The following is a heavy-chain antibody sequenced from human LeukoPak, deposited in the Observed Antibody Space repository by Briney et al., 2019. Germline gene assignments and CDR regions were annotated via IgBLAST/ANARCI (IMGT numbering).Heavy chain of an antibody. V-gene: IGHV3-23*01. D-gene: IGHD5-24*01. Sequence: PGGSLRLSCAASGFTLSSYAMSWVRQAPGKGLEWVSAISTGGDSTYYADSVKGRFTISRHNSKNTLYLQMNSLRAEDTAVYYCARDRTIPHYYGMDAWGQGTTVTVSS. CDR1: GFTLSSYA. CDR3: ARDRTIPHYYGMDA. CDR2: ISTGGDST. J-gene: IGHJ6*02.